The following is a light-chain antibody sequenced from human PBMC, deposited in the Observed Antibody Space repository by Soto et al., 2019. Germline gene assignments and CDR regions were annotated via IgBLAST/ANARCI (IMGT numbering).Light chain of an antibody. J-gene: IGLJ2*01. CDR1: SSDVGGYNY. CDR2: EVS. CDR3: GTWDTSLSGGL. V-gene: IGLV2-8*01. Sequence: QSALTQPPSASGSPGQTVTISCTGTSSDVGGYNYVSWYQQHPGKAPKLMIYEVSKRPSGVPDRFSGSKSGNTASLTVSGLQAEDEADYYCGTWDTSLSGGLFGGGTKLTVL.